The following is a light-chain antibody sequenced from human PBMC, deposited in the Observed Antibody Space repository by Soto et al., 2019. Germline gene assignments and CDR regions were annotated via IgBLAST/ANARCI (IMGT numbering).Light chain of an antibody. CDR1: SSDVGGYNY. Sequence: QSALTQPRSVSGSPGQSVTISCTGTSSDVGGYNYVSWYQQHPGKAPKLMIYDVSKRPSGVPDRFSGSKSGNTASLTISGLHAEDEADYYCYSYAGSYVVFGGGTKLTVL. V-gene: IGLV2-11*01. CDR2: DVS. CDR3: YSYAGSYVV. J-gene: IGLJ2*01.